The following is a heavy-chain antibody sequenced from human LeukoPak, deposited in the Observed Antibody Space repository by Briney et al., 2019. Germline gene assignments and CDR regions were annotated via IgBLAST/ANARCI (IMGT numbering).Heavy chain of an antibody. D-gene: IGHD3-22*01. J-gene: IGHJ4*02. CDR2: ISWNSGSI. Sequence: GGSLRLSCAASGFTFDDYAMHWVRQAPGKGLEWVSGISWNSGSIGYADSVKGRFTISRGNAKNSLYLQMNSLRAEDTALYYCATDPSSGYDYWGQGTLVTVSS. V-gene: IGHV3-9*01. CDR1: GFTFDDYA. CDR3: ATDPSSGYDY.